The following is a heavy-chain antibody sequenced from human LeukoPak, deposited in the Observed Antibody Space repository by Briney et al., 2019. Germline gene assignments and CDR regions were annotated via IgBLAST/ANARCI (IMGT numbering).Heavy chain of an antibody. Sequence: GGSLRLSCAASGFTFSSYGMHWVRQAPGKGLEWVAVIWYDGSNKYYADSVKGRFTISRDNAKNSLYLQMNSLRAEDTAVYYCARDPDPLYGMDVWGKGTTVTVSS. CDR2: IWYDGSNK. D-gene: IGHD1-14*01. J-gene: IGHJ6*04. CDR1: GFTFSSYG. V-gene: IGHV3-33*01. CDR3: ARDPDPLYGMDV.